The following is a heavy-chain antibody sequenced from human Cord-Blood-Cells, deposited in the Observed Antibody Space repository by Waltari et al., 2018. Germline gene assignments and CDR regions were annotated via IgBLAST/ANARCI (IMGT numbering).Heavy chain of an antibody. CDR2: INHSGST. CDR3: ATLIADYYYYGMDV. J-gene: IGHJ6*02. CDR1: GGSFIGYY. D-gene: IGHD3-22*01. Sequence: QVQLQQWGAGLLKPSETLSLTCAVYGGSFIGYYWSWIRQPPGKGLEWIGEINHSGSTNYNPSLKSRVTISVDTSKNQFSLKLSSVTAADTAVYYCATLIADYYYYGMDVWGQGTTVTVSS. V-gene: IGHV4-34*01.